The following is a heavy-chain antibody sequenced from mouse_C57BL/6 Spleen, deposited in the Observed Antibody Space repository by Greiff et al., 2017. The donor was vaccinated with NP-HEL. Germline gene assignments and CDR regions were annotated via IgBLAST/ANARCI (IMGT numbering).Heavy chain of an antibody. CDR3: ARRGPTTAYDY. CDR1: GYTFTSYG. D-gene: IGHD1-2*01. J-gene: IGHJ2*01. V-gene: IGHV1-81*01. Sequence: VKLMESGAELARPGASVKLSCKASGYTFTSYGISWVKQRTGQGLEWIGEIYPRSGNIYYNEKFKGKATLTADKSSSTAYMELRSLTSEDAAVYFCARRGPTTAYDYWGQGTTLTVSS. CDR2: IYPRSGNI.